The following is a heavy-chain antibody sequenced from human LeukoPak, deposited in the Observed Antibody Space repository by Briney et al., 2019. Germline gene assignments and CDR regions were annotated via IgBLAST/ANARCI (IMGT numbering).Heavy chain of an antibody. J-gene: IGHJ4*02. D-gene: IGHD5-18*01. CDR3: AKGTGDTAMVYDY. V-gene: IGHV3-74*01. CDR1: GFTFSSYW. Sequence: GGSLRLSCAASGFTFSSYWMHWVRQAPGKGLVWVSRINSDGSSTSYADSVKGRFTISRDNSKNTLYLQMNSLRAEDTAVYYCAKGTGDTAMVYDYWGQGTLVTVSS. CDR2: INSDGSST.